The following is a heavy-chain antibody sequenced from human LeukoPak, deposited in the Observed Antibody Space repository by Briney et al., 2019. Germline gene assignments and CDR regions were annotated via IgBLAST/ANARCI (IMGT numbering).Heavy chain of an antibody. CDR3: ARRGGIAAAGTNWFDP. CDR2: ISGSGGST. CDR1: GFTFSSYA. Sequence: GGSLRLSCAASGFTFSSYAMSWVRQAPGKGLEWVSAISGSGGSTYYADSVKGRFTISRDNSKNTLYLQMNSLRAEDTAVYYCARRGGIAAAGTNWFDPWGQGTLVTVSS. J-gene: IGHJ5*02. D-gene: IGHD6-13*01. V-gene: IGHV3-23*01.